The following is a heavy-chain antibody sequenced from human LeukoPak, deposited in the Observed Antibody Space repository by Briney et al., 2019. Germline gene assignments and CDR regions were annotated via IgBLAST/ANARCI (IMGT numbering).Heavy chain of an antibody. J-gene: IGHJ6*03. CDR2: IYYSGST. Sequence: SETLSLTCTVSGGSISSHYWSWIRQPPGKGLEWIEYIYYSGSTNYNPSLKSRVTISVDTSKNQFSLKLSSVTAADTAVYYCARGIEYSSSSPEEYYYYYYYMDVWGKGTTVTVSS. CDR3: ARGIEYSSSSPEEYYYYYYYMDV. D-gene: IGHD6-6*01. V-gene: IGHV4-59*11. CDR1: GGSISSHY.